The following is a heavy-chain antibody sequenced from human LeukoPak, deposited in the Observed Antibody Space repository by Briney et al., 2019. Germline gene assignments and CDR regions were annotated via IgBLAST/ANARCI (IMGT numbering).Heavy chain of an antibody. Sequence: ASVKVSCKASGYTFTGYYMHWVRQAPGQGLEWMGWINPNSGGTNYAQKFQGRVTMTRDTSISTAYMELSRLRSDDTAVYYCARQDYDTAKFDYWGQGTLVTVSS. J-gene: IGHJ4*02. V-gene: IGHV1-2*02. CDR3: ARQDYDTAKFDY. CDR2: INPNSGGT. D-gene: IGHD3-22*01. CDR1: GYTFTGYY.